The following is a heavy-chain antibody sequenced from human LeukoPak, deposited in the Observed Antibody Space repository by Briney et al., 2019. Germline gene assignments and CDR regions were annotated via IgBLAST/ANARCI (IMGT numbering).Heavy chain of an antibody. Sequence: GGSLRLSCAASGFTFDYYGMSWVRQAPGKGLEWVSGINCNGGSTGYADSVKGRFTISRDNAKNSLYLQMNSLRAEDTALYYCARERTYYYDSNPDYFDYWGQGTLVTVSS. D-gene: IGHD3-22*01. CDR1: GFTFDYYG. J-gene: IGHJ4*02. V-gene: IGHV3-20*04. CDR2: INCNGGST. CDR3: ARERTYYYDSNPDYFDY.